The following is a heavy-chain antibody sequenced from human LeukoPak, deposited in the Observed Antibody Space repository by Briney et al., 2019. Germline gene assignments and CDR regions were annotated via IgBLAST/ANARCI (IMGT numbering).Heavy chain of an antibody. J-gene: IGHJ4*02. V-gene: IGHV3-21*01. Sequence: GGSLRLSCAASGFTFSSYEMNWVRQAPGKGLEWVSSISSSSSYIYYADSVKGRFTISRDNAKNSLYLQMNSLRAENTAVYYCARDDGDIVGSVSHWGQGTLVTVSS. D-gene: IGHD5-12*01. CDR2: ISSSSSYI. CDR3: ARDDGDIVGSVSH. CDR1: GFTFSSYE.